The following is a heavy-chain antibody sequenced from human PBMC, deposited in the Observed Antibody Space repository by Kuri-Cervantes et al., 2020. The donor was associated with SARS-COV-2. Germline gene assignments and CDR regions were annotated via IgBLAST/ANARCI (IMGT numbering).Heavy chain of an antibody. V-gene: IGHV7-4-1*02. CDR3: ARDGYVHCGSVSCFDY. J-gene: IGHJ4*02. CDR1: GYTFTSNA. Sequence: ASVKVSCKASGYTFTSNAMNWVRQAPGQGLEWMGWINPNTGNPTYAQGFTGRFVFSLDTSASTAYLQISALKAEDTAVYYCARDGYVHCGSVSCFDYWGQGTLVTVSS. D-gene: IGHD2-2*01. CDR2: INPNTGNP.